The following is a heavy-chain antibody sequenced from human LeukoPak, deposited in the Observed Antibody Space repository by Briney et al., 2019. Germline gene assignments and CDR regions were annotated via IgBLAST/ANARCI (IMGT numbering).Heavy chain of an antibody. J-gene: IGHJ4*02. D-gene: IGHD1-26*01. CDR2: ISSSSSYI. V-gene: IGHV3-21*01. CDR3: ARDAYGIVGATTFSDH. Sequence: PGGSLRLTCAASGFTFSSYSMNWVRQAPGKGLEWVSSISSSSSYIYYADSVKGRFTISRDNAKNSLYLQMNSLRAEDTAVYYCARDAYGIVGATTFSDHWGQGTLVTVSS. CDR1: GFTFSSYS.